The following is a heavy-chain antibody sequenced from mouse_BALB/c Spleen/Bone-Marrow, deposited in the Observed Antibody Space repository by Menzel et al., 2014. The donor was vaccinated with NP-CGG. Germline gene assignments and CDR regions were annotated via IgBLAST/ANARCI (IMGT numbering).Heavy chain of an antibody. D-gene: IGHD2-2*01. Sequence: EVKLMESGAELVKPGASVKLPCTASGFNIKDTYMHWVKQRPEQGLEWIGRIDPANGNTKYDPKFQGKATITADTSSNTAYLQLSSLTPEDTAVYYCASYVYGYYFDYWGQGTTLTVSS. CDR1: GFNIKDTY. CDR3: ASYVYGYYFDY. V-gene: IGHV14-3*02. J-gene: IGHJ2*01. CDR2: IDPANGNT.